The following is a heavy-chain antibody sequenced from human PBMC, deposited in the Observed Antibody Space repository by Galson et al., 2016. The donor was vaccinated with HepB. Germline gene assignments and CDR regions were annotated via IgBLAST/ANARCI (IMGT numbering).Heavy chain of an antibody. CDR3: AHSPYGDYKFDY. Sequence: PALVKPTQTLTLTCTFSGFSLSTSGVGVGWIRQPPGKALEWLALIYWDDDKRYSPSLKSRLTITKDTSKNQVVLTMTNMDPVDTATYYGAHSPYGDYKFDYWGQGTLVTVSS. CDR1: GFSLSTSGVG. V-gene: IGHV2-5*02. D-gene: IGHD4-17*01. CDR2: IYWDDDK. J-gene: IGHJ4*02.